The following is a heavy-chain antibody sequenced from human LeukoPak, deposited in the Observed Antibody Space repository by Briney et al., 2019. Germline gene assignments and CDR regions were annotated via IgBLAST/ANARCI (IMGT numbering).Heavy chain of an antibody. CDR1: GSRLTSYL. CDR3: GRTCAYYFLILDN. Sequence: GESLKISSNGSGSRLTSYLIIWARQMPGKGLEWMGRIDPSDSYTNYSPSFQGHVTISVDKSISTAYLQWTSLKASDTSMYYCGRTCAYYFLILDNWGQGTLVTVSS. J-gene: IGHJ4*02. D-gene: IGHD3-22*01. V-gene: IGHV5-10-1*01. CDR2: IDPSDSYT.